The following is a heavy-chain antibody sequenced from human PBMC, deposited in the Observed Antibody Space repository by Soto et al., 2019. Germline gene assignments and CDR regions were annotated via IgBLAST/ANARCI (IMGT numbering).Heavy chain of an antibody. D-gene: IGHD3-3*01. CDR3: ARHSSGYDFWTTDDMDV. CDR2: IYRGDSDT. V-gene: IGHV5-51*01. CDR1: GSSFTSYW. Sequence: GESLKTSCKGAGSSFTSYWIGWVRQLPGKGPEWMGIIYRGDSDTRCSPSFQGQVTISADKSISTAYLQGSSLKASDTAMYYCARHSSGYDFWTTDDMDVWGQGTTVTVSS. J-gene: IGHJ6*02.